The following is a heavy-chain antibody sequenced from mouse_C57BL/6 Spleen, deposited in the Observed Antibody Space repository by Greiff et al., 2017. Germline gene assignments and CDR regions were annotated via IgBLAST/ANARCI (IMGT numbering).Heavy chain of an antibody. CDR3: AGYGNYVYAMDY. Sequence: VKLKESGPGLVQPSQSLSITCTVSGFSLTSYGVHWVRQSPGKGLEWLGVIWRGGSTDYNAAFMSRLSITTDNSKSQVFLKMNSLQADDTAIYYSAGYGNYVYAMDYWGQGTSVTVAT. V-gene: IGHV2-5*01. CDR2: IWRGGST. D-gene: IGHD2-1*01. J-gene: IGHJ4*01. CDR1: GFSLTSYG.